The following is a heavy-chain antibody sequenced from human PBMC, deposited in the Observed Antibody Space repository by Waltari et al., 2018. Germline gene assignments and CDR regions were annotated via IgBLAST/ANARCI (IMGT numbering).Heavy chain of an antibody. D-gene: IGHD2-15*01. J-gene: IGHJ4*02. CDR1: GFTFSSYS. CDR2: ISSSSSTI. CDR3: AKTLVVVLFDY. V-gene: IGHV3-48*01. Sequence: EVQLVESGGGLVQPGGSLRLSCAASGFTFSSYSMTWVRQAPGKGLEWVSYISSSSSTIYYADSVKGRFTISRDNAKNSLYLQMNSLRAEDTAVYYCAKTLVVVLFDYWGQGTLVTVSS.